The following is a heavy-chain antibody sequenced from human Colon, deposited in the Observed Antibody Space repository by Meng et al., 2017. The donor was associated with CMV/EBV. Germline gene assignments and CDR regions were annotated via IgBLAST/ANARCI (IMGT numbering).Heavy chain of an antibody. Sequence: VQLVASGAEVKKPGDSVKVSCKASGYTFTGYYMHWVRQAPGQGLEWMGWINPNSGGTNYAQKFQGRVTMTRDTSISTAYMELSRLRSDDTAVYYCARAPYNWNDEGWFDPWGRGTLVTVSS. J-gene: IGHJ5*02. V-gene: IGHV1-2*02. CDR3: ARAPYNWNDEGWFDP. CDR1: GYTFTGYY. D-gene: IGHD1-20*01. CDR2: INPNSGGT.